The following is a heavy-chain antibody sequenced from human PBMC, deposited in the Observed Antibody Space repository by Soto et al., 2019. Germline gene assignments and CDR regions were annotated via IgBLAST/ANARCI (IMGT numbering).Heavy chain of an antibody. Sequence: GAAVKVSCKASGFTFTSSAVQWVRQARGQRLEWIGWIVVGSGNTNYAQKFQERVTITRDMSTSTAYMELSSLRSEDTAVYYCAAAESIGNFDYWGQGTLVTVSS. J-gene: IGHJ4*02. CDR2: IVVGSGNT. D-gene: IGHD1-1*01. CDR1: GFTFTSSA. CDR3: AAAESIGNFDY. V-gene: IGHV1-58*01.